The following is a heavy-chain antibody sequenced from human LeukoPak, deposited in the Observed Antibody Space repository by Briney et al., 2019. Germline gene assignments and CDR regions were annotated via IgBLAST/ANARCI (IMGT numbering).Heavy chain of an antibody. CDR3: AKDGLGYCSSTSCSVWFDP. CDR2: ISGSGGST. J-gene: IGHJ5*02. CDR1: GFTFSSYA. V-gene: IGHV3-23*01. D-gene: IGHD2-2*01. Sequence: GGSLRLSCAASGFTFSSYAMSWVRQAPGKGLEWVSAISGSGGSTYYADSVKGRFTISRDNSKNTLYLQMNGLRAEDTAVCYCAKDGLGYCSSTSCSVWFDPWGQGTLVTVSS.